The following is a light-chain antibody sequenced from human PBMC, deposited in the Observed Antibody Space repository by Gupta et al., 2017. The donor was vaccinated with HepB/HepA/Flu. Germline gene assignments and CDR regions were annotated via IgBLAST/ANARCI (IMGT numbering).Light chain of an antibody. CDR2: AAS. J-gene: IGKJ1*01. CDR3: QQRDSTPWT. V-gene: IGKV1-39*01. CDR1: QSISSY. Sequence: IQMTQAPYSLSASVGDRVTITCRASQSISSYLDWYQQKPGKAPKLLIYAASSWKSGVPSRFSGSGSGTDFTLTISSLQPEDFATYYCQQRDSTPWTFGQGTKVEIK.